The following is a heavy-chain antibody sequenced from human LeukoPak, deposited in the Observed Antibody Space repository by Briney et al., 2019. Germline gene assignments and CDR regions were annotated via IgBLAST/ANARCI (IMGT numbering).Heavy chain of an antibody. CDR3: ARTMGRGWDGREY. J-gene: IGHJ4*02. V-gene: IGHV3-21*01. CDR1: GFTFSSYN. D-gene: IGHD3-10*01. CDR2: ISTSSDYI. Sequence: GGSLRLSCAASGFTFSSYNMNWVRQAPGKGLEWVSSISTSSDYIYYADSVKGRFIISRDNAKNSLYLQMNSLRAEDTAVYYCARTMGRGWDGREYWGQGTLVTVSS.